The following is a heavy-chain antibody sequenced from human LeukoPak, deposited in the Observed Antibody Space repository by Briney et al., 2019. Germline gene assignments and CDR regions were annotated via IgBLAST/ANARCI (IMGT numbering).Heavy chain of an antibody. Sequence: GGSLRLSCAASGFSFSSYEMNWVRQAPGKGLEWVSYISSSGSTIYYADSVKGRFTISRDNPKNSLYLQMNSLRAEDTAVYYCARDVYYYDSSGYSQSLRFDYWGQGTLVTVSS. CDR1: GFSFSSYE. CDR3: ARDVYYYDSSGYSQSLRFDY. V-gene: IGHV3-48*03. CDR2: ISSSGSTI. D-gene: IGHD3-22*01. J-gene: IGHJ4*02.